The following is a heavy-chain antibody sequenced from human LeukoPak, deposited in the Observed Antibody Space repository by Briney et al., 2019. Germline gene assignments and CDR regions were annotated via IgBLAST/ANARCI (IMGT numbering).Heavy chain of an antibody. CDR3: ARDSTLGYCSGGSCSYNWFDP. CDR1: GGTFSSYA. CDR2: IIPILGIA. D-gene: IGHD2-15*01. J-gene: IGHJ5*02. V-gene: IGHV1-69*04. Sequence: GASVTVSCKASGGTFSSYAISWVRQAPGQGLEWMGRIIPILGIANYAQKFQGRVTITADKSTSTAYMELSSLRSEDTAVYYCARDSTLGYCSGGSCSYNWFDPWGQGTLVTVSS.